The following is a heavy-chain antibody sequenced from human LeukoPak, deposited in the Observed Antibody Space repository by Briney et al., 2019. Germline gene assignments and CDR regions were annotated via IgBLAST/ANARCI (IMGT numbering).Heavy chain of an antibody. J-gene: IGHJ4*02. V-gene: IGHV4-39*07. CDR1: GGSISNSSYY. Sequence: SETLSLTCSVSGGSISNSSYYWGWIRQPPGKGLEWIGEVNHSGSTNYNSSLKSRVTISVDTSKNQFSLKLSSVTAADTAVYYCARRRRILGNIVVVPAAALGRYYFDYWGQGTLVTVSS. CDR2: VNHSGST. CDR3: ARRRRILGNIVVVPAAALGRYYFDY. D-gene: IGHD2-2*01.